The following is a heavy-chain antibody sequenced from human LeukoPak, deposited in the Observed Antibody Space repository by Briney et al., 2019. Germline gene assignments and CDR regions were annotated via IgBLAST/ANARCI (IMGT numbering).Heavy chain of an antibody. Sequence: PGGSLRLSCAASGFTFSTYEMNWVRQAPGKGPEWVSYISSGGSPIYYADSVKGRFTISRDNAKNSLYLQMNSLRAEDTAVYYCARDREQQLGYYYYGMDVWGQGTTVTVSS. CDR2: ISSGGSPI. J-gene: IGHJ6*02. CDR3: ARDREQQLGYYYYGMDV. V-gene: IGHV3-48*03. CDR1: GFTFSTYE. D-gene: IGHD6-13*01.